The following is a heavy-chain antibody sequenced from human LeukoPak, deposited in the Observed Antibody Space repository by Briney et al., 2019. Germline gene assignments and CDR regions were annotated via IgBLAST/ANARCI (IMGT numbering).Heavy chain of an antibody. CDR2: IYYSGST. Sequence: PSETLSLTCTVSGGSISSSSYYWGWIRQPPGKGLEWIGSIYYSGSTYYNPSLKSRVTISVDTSKNQFSLKLRSVTAADTAVYYCARDKPDSSGYYLRAFDIWGQGTMVTVSS. CDR1: GGSISSSSYY. CDR3: ARDKPDSSGYYLRAFDI. V-gene: IGHV4-39*07. D-gene: IGHD3-22*01. J-gene: IGHJ3*02.